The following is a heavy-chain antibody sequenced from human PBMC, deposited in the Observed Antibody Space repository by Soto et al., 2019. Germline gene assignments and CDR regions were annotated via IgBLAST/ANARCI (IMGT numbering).Heavy chain of an antibody. CDR1: GGTFSSYA. J-gene: IGHJ5*02. CDR2: IIPIFGTA. CDR3: ARTPPYDDSSWPAGRRWFDP. D-gene: IGHD3-22*01. V-gene: IGHV1-69*12. Sequence: QVQLVQSGAEVKKPGSSVKVSCKASGGTFSSYAISWVRQAPGQGLEWMGGIIPIFGTANYAQKFQGRVTITADESTSTAYMELSSLRSEDTAVYYCARTPPYDDSSWPAGRRWFDPRGQGTLVTVSS.